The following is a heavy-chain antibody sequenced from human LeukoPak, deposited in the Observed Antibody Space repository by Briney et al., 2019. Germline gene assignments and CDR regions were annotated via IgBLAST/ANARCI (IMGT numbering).Heavy chain of an antibody. CDR2: VNPNSGAT. V-gene: IGHV1-2*02. CDR1: GYTFTDYF. J-gene: IGHJ4*02. D-gene: IGHD3-10*01. CDR3: ARGFFRYGSSFDF. Sequence: ASVMVSCKASGYTFTDYFVHWIRRAPGQGLEWMGWVNPNSGATKYAEKFQGRVTMTRDTSINTAYMDLSRLTSDDTAVFYCARGFFRYGSSFDFWGQGTLVTVSS.